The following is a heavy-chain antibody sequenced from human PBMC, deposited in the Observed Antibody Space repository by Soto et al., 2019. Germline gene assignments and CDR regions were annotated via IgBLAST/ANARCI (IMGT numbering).Heavy chain of an antibody. Sequence: PGGSLRLSCAASGFIFSHYLMSWVRQAPGKGLEWVATIKEDGSEKYYVDSVKGRFTVSRDNAKNSLYLQMNSLRAGDTAVYYGARQYFRGMDVWGLGTTVTVSS. D-gene: IGHD2-2*01. CDR2: IKEDGSEK. CDR3: ARQYFRGMDV. J-gene: IGHJ6*02. V-gene: IGHV3-7*05. CDR1: GFIFSHYL.